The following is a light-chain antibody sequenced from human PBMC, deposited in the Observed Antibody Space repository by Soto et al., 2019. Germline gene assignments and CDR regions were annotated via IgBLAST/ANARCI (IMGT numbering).Light chain of an antibody. V-gene: IGKV4-1*01. CDR1: QIVLYRSSNKSY. Sequence: DIVMTQPPDFLAVSLGEGATITCKSGQIVLYRSSNKSYLAWYQQRPGQPPRLLLYWASTRESGVPDRFIGSGSETDFTLTISSLQAGDEAIYHCQQYYNTPYTFGQGTTLEIK. CDR2: WAS. CDR3: QQYYNTPYT. J-gene: IGKJ2*01.